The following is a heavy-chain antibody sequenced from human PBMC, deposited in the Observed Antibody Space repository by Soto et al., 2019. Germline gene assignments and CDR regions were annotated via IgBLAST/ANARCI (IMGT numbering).Heavy chain of an antibody. J-gene: IGHJ4*02. D-gene: IGHD5-12*01. Sequence: QVQLVQSGAGLMKPGASVKVSCKASGFTFSSYAISWVRQAPGQGLEWLGGIIPIFGTANYAQKFQGRVTITADESTSTAYMELSSLRSEDTAVYYCAIPGQWWLQFDYWGQGTLVTVSS. CDR1: GFTFSSYA. V-gene: IGHV1-69*01. CDR2: IIPIFGTA. CDR3: AIPGQWWLQFDY.